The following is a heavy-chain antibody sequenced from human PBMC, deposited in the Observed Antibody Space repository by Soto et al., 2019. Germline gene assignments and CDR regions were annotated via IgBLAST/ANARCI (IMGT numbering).Heavy chain of an antibody. J-gene: IGHJ6*03. CDR3: AKRGYCSGGSCYSEHYYYYYYMDV. Sequence: PGGSLILSCAASGFTFSSYAMSWVRQAPGKGLEWVSAISGSGGSTYYADSVKGRFTISRDNSKNTLYLQMNSLRAEDTAVYYCAKRGYCSGGSCYSEHYYYYYYMDVWGKGTTVTVSS. CDR2: ISGSGGST. V-gene: IGHV3-23*01. CDR1: GFTFSSYA. D-gene: IGHD2-15*01.